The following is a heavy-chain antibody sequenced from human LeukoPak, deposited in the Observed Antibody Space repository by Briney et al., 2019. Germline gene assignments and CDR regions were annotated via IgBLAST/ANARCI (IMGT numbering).Heavy chain of an antibody. CDR2: ISSSSDAI. CDR1: GFTFSTYG. Sequence: PGGSLRLSCAASGFTFSTYGMNWVRQAPGKGPEWVSYISSSSDAIYYPDSVRGRFTISRDNAKNSLYLQMNSLRDEDTAVYYCARAMRSGYDYWGQGTLVTVSS. CDR3: ARAMRSGYDY. J-gene: IGHJ4*02. V-gene: IGHV3-48*02. D-gene: IGHD5-12*01.